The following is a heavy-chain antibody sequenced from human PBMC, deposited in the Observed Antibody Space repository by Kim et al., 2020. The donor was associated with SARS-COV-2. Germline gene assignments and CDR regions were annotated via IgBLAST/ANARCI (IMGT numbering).Heavy chain of an antibody. Sequence: GGSLRLSCAVSGFTFSSYAMHWVRQAPGKGLEWVAVISYDGSNKYYADSVKGRFTISRDNSKSTLYLQMNSLRPEDTAVYYCARGSGSYFSPFHYWGQGTLVIVSS. V-gene: IGHV3-30-3*01. CDR1: GFTFSSYA. CDR3: ARGSGSYFSPFHY. D-gene: IGHD1-26*01. J-gene: IGHJ4*02. CDR2: ISYDGSNK.